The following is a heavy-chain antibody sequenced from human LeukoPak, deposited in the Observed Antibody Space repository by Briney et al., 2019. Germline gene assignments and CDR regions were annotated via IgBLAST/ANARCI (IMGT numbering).Heavy chain of an antibody. CDR1: GFTLSSYA. CDR3: AKAFITMARGATTVVDY. V-gene: IGHV3-23*01. CDR2: ISGSGGST. D-gene: IGHD3-10*01. Sequence: GGSLRLSCAASGFTLSSYAMSWVRQAPGKGLEWVSAISGSGGSTYYADSVKGRFTISRDNSKNTLYLQMNSLRAEDTAVYYCAKAFITMARGATTVVDYWGQGTLVTVSS. J-gene: IGHJ4*02.